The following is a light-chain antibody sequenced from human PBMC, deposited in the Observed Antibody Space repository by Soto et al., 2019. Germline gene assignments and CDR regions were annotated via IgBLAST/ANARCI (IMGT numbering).Light chain of an antibody. CDR2: GAS. V-gene: IGKV3-20*01. J-gene: IGKJ1*01. CDR3: QNYDTSPT. Sequence: EIVLTQAPGTYSSSAGERTTLTCRASQSVGSSYLAWYQQKPGQAPTVLIYGASSRATGIPDRFSGSGSGTDFTLTISRLEPEDCAVYYCQNYDTSPTFGQGTKVDIK. CDR1: QSVGSSY.